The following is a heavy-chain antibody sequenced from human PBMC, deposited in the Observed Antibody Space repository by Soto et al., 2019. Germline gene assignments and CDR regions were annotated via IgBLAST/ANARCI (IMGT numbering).Heavy chain of an antibody. J-gene: IGHJ4*02. CDR2: IYYSGST. CDR1: GGSISSYY. V-gene: IGHV4-59*01. CDR3: ARVIILLPMLRGVHFDY. Sequence: PSETLSLTCTVSGGSISSYYWSWIRQPPGKGLEWIGYIYYSGSTNYNPSLKSRVTISVDTSKNQFSLKLSSVTAADTAVCYCARVIILLPMLRGVHFDYWGPGPLVTVFS. D-gene: IGHD3-10*01.